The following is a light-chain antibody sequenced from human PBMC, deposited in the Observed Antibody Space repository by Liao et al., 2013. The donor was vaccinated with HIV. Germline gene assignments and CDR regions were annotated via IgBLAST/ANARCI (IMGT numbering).Light chain of an antibody. J-gene: IGLJ1*01. CDR3: QVWNTTAAGYV. CDR2: QDT. CDR1: KLGDEY. Sequence: SYELTQPPSVSVSPGQTASITCSGDKLGDEYASWYQXKPGQAPALVIYQDTKRPSGIPERFSASNSENTATLTISGTQTMDEADYYCQVWNTTAAGYVFGTGTKVTVL. V-gene: IGLV3-1*01.